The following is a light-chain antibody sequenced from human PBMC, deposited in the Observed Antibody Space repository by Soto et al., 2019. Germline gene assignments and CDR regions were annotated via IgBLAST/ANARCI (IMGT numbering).Light chain of an antibody. CDR2: SNN. J-gene: IGLJ2*01. Sequence: QSVLTQPPSASGTPGQRVSISCCGGSSNLGSNPVNWYLHLPGTAPKLLIYSNNQRPSGVPDRFSGSKSGTSASLAISGLQSEDEADYFYSAWDDSIYGPVFGGGTKLTVL. CDR3: SAWDDSIYGPV. V-gene: IGLV1-44*01. CDR1: SSNLGSNP.